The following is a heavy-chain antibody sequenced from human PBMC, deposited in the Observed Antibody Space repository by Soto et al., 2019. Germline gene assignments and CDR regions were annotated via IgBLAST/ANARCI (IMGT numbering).Heavy chain of an antibody. J-gene: IGHJ5*02. CDR1: SGSISSRNW. Sequence: SETLSLTCGVSSGSISSRNWWSWVRQPPGKGLEWIGEISHSGRTNYNPTLESRVNMSVDKSRNQFYLKLNFLPAVDTAVYYCAPQTHSYNWHHWGPGTLVTVSS. D-gene: IGHD1-1*01. CDR3: APQTHSYNWHH. V-gene: IGHV4-4*02. CDR2: ISHSGRT.